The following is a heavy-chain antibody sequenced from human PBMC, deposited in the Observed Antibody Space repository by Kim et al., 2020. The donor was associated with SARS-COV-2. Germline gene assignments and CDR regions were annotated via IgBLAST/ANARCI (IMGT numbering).Heavy chain of an antibody. CDR2: IYYSGST. CDR1: GGSISSGGYY. Sequence: SETLSLTCTVSGGSISSGGYYWSWIRQHPGKGLEWIGYIYYSGSTYYNPSLKSRVTISVDTSKNQFSLKLSSVTAADTAVYYCARSGGRGDWFDPWGQGTLVTVSS. D-gene: IGHD3-16*01. J-gene: IGHJ5*02. V-gene: IGHV4-31*03. CDR3: ARSGGRGDWFDP.